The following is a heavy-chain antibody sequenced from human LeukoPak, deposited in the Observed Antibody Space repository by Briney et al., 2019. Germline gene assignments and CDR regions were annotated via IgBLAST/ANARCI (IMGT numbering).Heavy chain of an antibody. CDR3: ANSITGTTVDY. Sequence: PSETLSLTCTVSGYSISSGYYWGWIRQPPGKGLEWIGSIYHSGSTYYNPSLKSRVTISVDTSKNQFSLKLSSVTAADTAVYYCANSITGTTVDYWGQGTLVTVSS. CDR2: IYHSGST. J-gene: IGHJ4*02. CDR1: GYSISSGYY. D-gene: IGHD1-7*01. V-gene: IGHV4-38-2*02.